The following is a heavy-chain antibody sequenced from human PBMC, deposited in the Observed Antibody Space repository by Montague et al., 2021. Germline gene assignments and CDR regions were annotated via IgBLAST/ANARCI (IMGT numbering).Heavy chain of an antibody. CDR3: ARFDRQYWSDADDRYYHMDV. CDR1: GYSFSLYW. CDR2: IDPTGSYP. J-gene: IGHJ6*03. V-gene: IGHV5-10-1*01. D-gene: IGHD2-21*02. Sequence: QSGAEVKKPGESLTISCKATGYSFSLYWIGWVRQMPGKGLEWMGRIDPTGSYPNYSPSFQGRVTISSDKSISTAYLQWSSLEASDTGIYFCARFDRQYWSDADDRYYHMDVWGKGTTVIVSS.